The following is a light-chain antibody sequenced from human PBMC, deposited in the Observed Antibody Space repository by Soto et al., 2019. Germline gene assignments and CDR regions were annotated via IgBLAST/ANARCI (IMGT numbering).Light chain of an antibody. V-gene: IGKV1-27*01. CDR3: QKYNSAPLT. Sequence: DIQMTQSPSSLSASVGDRVTITCRASQGISIYLAWYQQKPGKVPKLLIYTASTLQSGVPSRFSGSGSGTEFPLPNSSLQPEDVATYYCQKYNSAPLTFGGGTKVEI. CDR1: QGISIY. CDR2: TAS. J-gene: IGKJ4*01.